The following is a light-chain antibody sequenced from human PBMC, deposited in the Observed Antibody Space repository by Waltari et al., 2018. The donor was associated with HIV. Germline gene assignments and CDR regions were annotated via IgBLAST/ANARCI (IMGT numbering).Light chain of an antibody. CDR3: QESYSAPFT. CDR2: GAS. V-gene: IGKV1-39*01. CDR1: QSISTY. J-gene: IGKJ3*01. Sequence: IQLTHSPSSLSASVVDRVTITCRASQSISTYLCWYQQKPGKAPKLLICGASSLQRGVPSRFSGSGSGTDFTLTIISLQPEDFATYYCQESYSAPFTFGPGTKVD.